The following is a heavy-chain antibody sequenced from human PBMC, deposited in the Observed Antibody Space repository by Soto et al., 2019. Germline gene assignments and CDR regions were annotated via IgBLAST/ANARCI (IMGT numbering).Heavy chain of an antibody. D-gene: IGHD6-19*01. CDR1: GNSFTSYW. Sequence: AESLSICCKVSGNSFTSYWIVWVRQMPGKGLEWMGIIYPGDSDTRYSPSFQGQVTISADKSISTAYLQWSSLKASDTAMYYCERLPAVAGTARYYYYGMDVWAQGTTVTVSS. CDR3: ERLPAVAGTARYYYYGMDV. V-gene: IGHV5-51*01. CDR2: IYPGDSDT. J-gene: IGHJ6*02.